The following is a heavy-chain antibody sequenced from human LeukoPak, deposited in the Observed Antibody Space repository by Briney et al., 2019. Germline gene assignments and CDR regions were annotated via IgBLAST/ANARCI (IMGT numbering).Heavy chain of an antibody. Sequence: ASETLSLTCTVSGGSISNGDYYWSWIRQHPGKGLEWIGYIYYSGSTYSNPSLKSRVSISIDTSKNQFSLNLSSVTAADTAVYYCAREPMAGCSTTSCYRGWYFDYWGQGTLVTVSS. D-gene: IGHD2-2*01. CDR2: IYYSGST. CDR1: GGSISNGDYY. CDR3: AREPMAGCSTTSCYRGWYFDY. V-gene: IGHV4-31*03. J-gene: IGHJ4*02.